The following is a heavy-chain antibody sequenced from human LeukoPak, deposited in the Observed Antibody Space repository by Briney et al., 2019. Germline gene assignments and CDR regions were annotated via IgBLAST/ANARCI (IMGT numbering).Heavy chain of an antibody. CDR3: ARDRQYYDFWSGYYTPAPPPYYFDY. Sequence: PGGSLRLSCAASGFTFSSYSMNWVRQAPGKGLEWVSSISSSSSYIYYADSVKGRFTISRDNAKNSLYLQMNSLRAEDTAVYYCARDRQYYDFWSGYYTPAPPPYYFDYWGQGTLVTVSS. CDR2: ISSSSSYI. CDR1: GFTFSSYS. V-gene: IGHV3-21*01. D-gene: IGHD3-3*01. J-gene: IGHJ4*02.